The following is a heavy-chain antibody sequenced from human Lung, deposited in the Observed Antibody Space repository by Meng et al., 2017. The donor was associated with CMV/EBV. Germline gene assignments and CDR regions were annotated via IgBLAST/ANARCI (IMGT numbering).Heavy chain of an antibody. CDR2: IYPNSGGT. Sequence: SVXVSCKASGYRFTDHYFHWVRQAPGQGLEWMGWIYPNSGGTHYAQKFQGRLIVTRDTSISTGYMELSSLGSDDTAVYYCARDNDWGPDYWGQGTLVTVSS. CDR3: ARDNDWGPDY. V-gene: IGHV1-2*02. D-gene: IGHD7-27*01. J-gene: IGHJ4*02. CDR1: GYRFTDHY.